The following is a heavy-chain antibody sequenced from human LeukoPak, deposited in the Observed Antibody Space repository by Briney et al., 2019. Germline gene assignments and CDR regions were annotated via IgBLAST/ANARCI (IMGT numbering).Heavy chain of an antibody. CDR2: IWYDGSNK. V-gene: IGHV3-33*01. CDR3: ARDASPHYDILTGYYPPVDY. J-gene: IGHJ4*02. CDR1: GFTFSSYG. D-gene: IGHD3-9*01. Sequence: PGGSLRLSCAASGFTFSSYGMHWVRQAPGKGLEWVAVIWYDGSNKYYADSVKGRFTISRDNSKNTLYLQMNSLRAEDTAVYYCARDASPHYDILTGYYPPVDYWGQGTLVTASS.